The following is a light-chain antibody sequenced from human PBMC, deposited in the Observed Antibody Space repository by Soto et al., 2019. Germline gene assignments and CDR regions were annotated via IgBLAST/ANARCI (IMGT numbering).Light chain of an antibody. J-gene: IGLJ1*01. Sequence: NVMLTQPHSVSESPGKTVTISCTRSSGSIGNNYVQWYQQRPGSAPTTVIYEVSNRPSGVANRFSGSKSGNTASLTISGLQAEDEADYYCNSYTDRSTFYVFGTGTKVTVL. CDR1: SGSIGNNY. CDR3: NSYTDRSTFYV. V-gene: IGLV6-57*04. CDR2: EVS.